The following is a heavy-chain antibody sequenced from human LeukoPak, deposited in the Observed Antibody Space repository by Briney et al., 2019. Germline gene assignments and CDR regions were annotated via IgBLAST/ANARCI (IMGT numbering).Heavy chain of an antibody. CDR2: IIGSSSTI. Sequence: GGSLRLSCAASGFTLSSYSMNWVRQAPGKGLEWVSFIIGSSSTIYYADSVKGRFTISRDNAKNSLYLQMNSLRAEDTAVYYCARNIPTWGSEAFDLWGQGTLVTVSS. CDR1: GFTLSSYS. V-gene: IGHV3-48*04. J-gene: IGHJ3*01. D-gene: IGHD3-10*01. CDR3: ARNIPTWGSEAFDL.